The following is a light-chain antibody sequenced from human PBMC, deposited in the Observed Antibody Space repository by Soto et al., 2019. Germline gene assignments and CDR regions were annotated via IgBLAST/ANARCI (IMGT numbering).Light chain of an antibody. Sequence: DIVMTQSPDSLAVSLGERATINCKSSQSVLYSSNNQNYLAWYQQKPGQPPKLLFYWASPRESGVPDRFSGSGSGTDFTLTISSLQAEDVAVYYCQQYYSTLQTFGPGTKVDIK. CDR1: QSVLYSSNNQNY. CDR2: WAS. V-gene: IGKV4-1*01. CDR3: QQYYSTLQT. J-gene: IGKJ3*01.